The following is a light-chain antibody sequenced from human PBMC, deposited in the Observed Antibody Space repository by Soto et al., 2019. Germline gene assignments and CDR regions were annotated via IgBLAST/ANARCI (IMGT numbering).Light chain of an antibody. CDR1: SGYVGTYSL. J-gene: IGLJ1*01. Sequence: QSVLAQPASVSWSPGQSITISCTGASGYVGTYSLVSWYQQHPGKAPKVVIYEGHKRPSGVPDRFSGSTSVNTASLTISGLQTDDEADYYCCLYVGATTYVFGTGTKVTV. CDR2: EGH. V-gene: IGLV2-23*01. CDR3: CLYVGATTYV.